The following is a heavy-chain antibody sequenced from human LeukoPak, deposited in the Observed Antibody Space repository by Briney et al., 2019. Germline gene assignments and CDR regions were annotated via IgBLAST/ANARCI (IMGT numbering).Heavy chain of an antibody. CDR1: GFTVSSNY. D-gene: IGHD3-22*01. Sequence: HPGGSLRLSCAASGFTVSSNYMSWVRQAPGKGLEWVSVIYSAGTTYYADSVKGRFTISRDNSKNTLYLQIHSLRAEDTAVYFCARGGVGNNYDNSSYWRAWSHWGQGTLVTVSS. CDR3: ARGGVGNNYDNSSYWRAWSH. CDR2: IYSAGTT. J-gene: IGHJ4*02. V-gene: IGHV3-53*01.